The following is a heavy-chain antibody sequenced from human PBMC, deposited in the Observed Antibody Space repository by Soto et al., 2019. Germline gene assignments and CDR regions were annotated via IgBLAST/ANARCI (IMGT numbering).Heavy chain of an antibody. V-gene: IGHV3-30*18. D-gene: IGHD4-17*01. CDR1: GFRVKSYV. CDR3: AKTNRPVTTSIYYYYYGMDV. CDR2: ISYDGSNK. Sequence: RCWAACGFRVKSYVMHWVREAPGKGLEWVAVISYDGSNKYYADSVKGRFTISRDNSKNTLYLQMNSLRAEDTAVYYCAKTNRPVTTSIYYYYYGMDVWGQGTTVTVSS. J-gene: IGHJ6*02.